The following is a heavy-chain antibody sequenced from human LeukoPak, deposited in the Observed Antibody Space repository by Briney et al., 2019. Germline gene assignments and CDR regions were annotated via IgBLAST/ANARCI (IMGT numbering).Heavy chain of an antibody. D-gene: IGHD3-10*01. CDR1: GYSFTSYW. CDR3: ARTYYYGSGSPYSFDP. Sequence: GESLKISCKGSGYSFTSYWIGWVRQMPGKGLEWMGIIYPGDSDTRYSPPFQGQVTISADKSITTAYLQWSSLKASDTAMYYCARTYYYGSGSPYSFDPWGQGTLVTVSS. CDR2: IYPGDSDT. V-gene: IGHV5-51*01. J-gene: IGHJ5*02.